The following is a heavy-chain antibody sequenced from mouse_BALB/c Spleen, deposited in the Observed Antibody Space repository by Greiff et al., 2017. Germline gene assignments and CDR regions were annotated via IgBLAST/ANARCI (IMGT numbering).Heavy chain of an antibody. CDR1: GFTFSSYG. V-gene: IGHV5-6-3*01. CDR3: ARDPMDY. Sequence: EVMLVESGGGLVQPGGSLKLSCAAPGFTFSSYGMSWVRQTPDKRLELVATINSNGGSIYYPDSVKGRITISRDNAKNTLYLQMSSLKSEDTAMYYCARDPMDYWGQGTSVTVSS. CDR2: INSNGGSI. J-gene: IGHJ4*01.